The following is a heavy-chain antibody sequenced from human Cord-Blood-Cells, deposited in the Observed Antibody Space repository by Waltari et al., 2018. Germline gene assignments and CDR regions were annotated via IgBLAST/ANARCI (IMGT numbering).Heavy chain of an antibody. D-gene: IGHD3-10*01. CDR2: ISSSSSYI. CDR1: GFTFSSYS. V-gene: IGHV3-21*01. Sequence: LSCAASGFTFSSYSMNWVRQAPGKGLEWVSSISSSSSYIYYADSVKGRFTISRDNAKNSLYLQMNSLRAEDTAVYYCAPLWFGELLYFDYWGQGTLVTVSS. CDR3: APLWFGELLYFDY. J-gene: IGHJ4*02.